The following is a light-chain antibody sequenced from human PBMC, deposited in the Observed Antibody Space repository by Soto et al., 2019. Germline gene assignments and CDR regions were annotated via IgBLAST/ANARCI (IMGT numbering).Light chain of an antibody. V-gene: IGKV3-20*01. CDR3: QQYGSSPQT. CDR1: QSVSSGY. Sequence: EIVFTQSPGTLSFSPGERATLSCRASQSVSSGYLAWYQQKPGQAPRLLIYGASSRATGIPDRFSGSGSGTDFTLTITRLEPEDFALYHCQQYGSSPQTFGQGTKVDIK. CDR2: GAS. J-gene: IGKJ1*01.